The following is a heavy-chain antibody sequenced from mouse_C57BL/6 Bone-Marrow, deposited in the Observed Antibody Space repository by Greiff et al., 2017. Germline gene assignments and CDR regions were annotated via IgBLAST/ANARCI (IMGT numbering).Heavy chain of an antibody. CDR3: ARRGPRAY. CDR1: GYTFTSYG. J-gene: IGHJ3*01. V-gene: IGHV1-81*01. Sequence: VQRLESGAELARPGASVKLSCKASGYTFTSYGISWVKQRTGQGLEWIGEIYPRSGNTYYNEKFKGKATLTADTSSSTAYMELRSPTSADSAVFFCARRGPRAYWGQGTLVTVSA. CDR2: IYPRSGNT.